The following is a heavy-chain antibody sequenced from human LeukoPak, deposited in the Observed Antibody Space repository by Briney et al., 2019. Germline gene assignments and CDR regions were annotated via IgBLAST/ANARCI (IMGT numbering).Heavy chain of an antibody. CDR1: GYTFTSYG. Sequence: ASVKVSCKASGYTFTSYGISWVRQAPGQGLEWMGWISAYNGNTNYAQKLQGRVTMTTDTSTSTAYMELRSLRSDDTAVYYCARLWDKASSRYYPPRAFDIWGQGTMVTVSS. V-gene: IGHV1-18*01. CDR3: ARLWDKASSRYYPPRAFDI. D-gene: IGHD3-22*01. J-gene: IGHJ3*02. CDR2: ISAYNGNT.